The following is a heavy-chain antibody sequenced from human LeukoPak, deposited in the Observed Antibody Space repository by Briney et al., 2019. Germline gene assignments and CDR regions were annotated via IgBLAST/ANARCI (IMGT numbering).Heavy chain of an antibody. Sequence: GASVKVSCKASGGTFSSYAISWVRQAPGQGLEWMGRTIPILGIANYAQKFQGRVTITADKSTSTAYMELSSLRSEDTAVYYCARANTAIQFYYWGQGTLVTVSS. CDR3: ARANTAIQFYY. D-gene: IGHD5-18*01. V-gene: IGHV1-69*04. CDR2: TIPILGIA. J-gene: IGHJ4*02. CDR1: GGTFSSYA.